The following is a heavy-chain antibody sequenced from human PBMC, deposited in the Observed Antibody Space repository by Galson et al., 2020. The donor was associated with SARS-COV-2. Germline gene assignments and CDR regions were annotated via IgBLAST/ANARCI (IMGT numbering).Heavy chain of an antibody. J-gene: IGHJ6*02. D-gene: IGHD3-22*01. Sequence: ASVKVSCKASGYTFISYDMHWVRQAPGQGLEWMGIINPGGGSTSFAQKFQGRVTMTRDTSTSTVYMELSGLRSEDTAVYYCAREGTPYYYDSKGEYGMDVWGQGTTVTVSS. CDR2: INPGGGST. V-gene: IGHV1-46*01. CDR3: AREGTPYYYDSKGEYGMDV. CDR1: GYTFISYD.